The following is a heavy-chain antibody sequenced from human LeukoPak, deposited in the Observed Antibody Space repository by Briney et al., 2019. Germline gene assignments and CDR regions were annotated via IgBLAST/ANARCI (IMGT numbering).Heavy chain of an antibody. CDR1: GGSIRSTTYY. V-gene: IGHV4-39*07. CDR3: ARAPHFFDTSGSRYYFDY. D-gene: IGHD3-22*01. Sequence: SETLSLTCSVSGGSIRSTTYYCGWIHQPPGKGLEWIGSIYSRKTYYSPSLMSRVTISVDTSKNQFSLILRSVTAADTAVYYCARAPHFFDTSGSRYYFDYWGQGALVTVSS. CDR2: IYSRKT. J-gene: IGHJ4*02.